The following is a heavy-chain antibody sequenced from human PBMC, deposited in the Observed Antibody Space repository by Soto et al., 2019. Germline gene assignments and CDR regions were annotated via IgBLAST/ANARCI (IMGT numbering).Heavy chain of an antibody. J-gene: IGHJ4*02. V-gene: IGHV1-18*01. D-gene: IGHD2-8*01. CDR2: ISAYNGNT. CDR3: ARNPSLVYAIQVPYDY. Sequence: ASVKVSCKASGYTFTIYGISWVRQAPGQGLEWMGWISAYNGNTNYAQKLQGRVTMTTDTSTSTAYMELRSLRSDDTAVYYCARNPSLVYAIQVPYDYWGQGTLVTVSS. CDR1: GYTFTIYG.